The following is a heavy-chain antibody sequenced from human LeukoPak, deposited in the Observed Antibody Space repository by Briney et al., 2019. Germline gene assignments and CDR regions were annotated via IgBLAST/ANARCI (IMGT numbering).Heavy chain of an antibody. CDR1: GFTVSSSY. CDR2: ISGSGDNT. D-gene: IGHD3-22*01. CDR3: AKGSYYDSSGSFYFDY. Sequence: GGSLRLSCAASGFTVSSSYMSWVRQAPGKGLEWVSGISGSGDNTYYADSVKGRFTISRDNSKNTLYVQVNSLGTEDTAAYYCAKGSYYDSSGSFYFDYWGQGTLVTVSS. V-gene: IGHV3-23*01. J-gene: IGHJ4*02.